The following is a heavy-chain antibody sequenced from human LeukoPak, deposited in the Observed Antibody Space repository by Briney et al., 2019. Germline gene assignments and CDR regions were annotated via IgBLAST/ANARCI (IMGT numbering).Heavy chain of an antibody. V-gene: IGHV4-39*01. Sequence: SETLSLTCTVSGDSISGSSYYWGWIRQPPGKGLEWIGSIYCSGSTYYNPSLKSRVTISVDTSTNQFSLKLSSVTAADAAVYYCARQRPYDSSGYPVDYWGQGTLVTVSS. J-gene: IGHJ4*02. D-gene: IGHD3-22*01. CDR1: GDSISGSSYY. CDR3: ARQRPYDSSGYPVDY. CDR2: IYCSGST.